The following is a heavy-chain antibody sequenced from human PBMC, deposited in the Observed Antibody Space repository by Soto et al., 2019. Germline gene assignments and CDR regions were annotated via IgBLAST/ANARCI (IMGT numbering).Heavy chain of an antibody. Sequence: GESLKISCKGSGYSFTSYWIGWVRQMPGKGLEWMGIIYPGDSDTRYSPSFQGQVTISADKSISTAYLQWSSLKASDTAMYYCARPKGKVEYQLLPDAFDIWGQGTMVTVSS. CDR2: IYPGDSDT. D-gene: IGHD2-2*01. J-gene: IGHJ3*02. CDR1: GYSFTSYW. CDR3: ARPKGKVEYQLLPDAFDI. V-gene: IGHV5-51*01.